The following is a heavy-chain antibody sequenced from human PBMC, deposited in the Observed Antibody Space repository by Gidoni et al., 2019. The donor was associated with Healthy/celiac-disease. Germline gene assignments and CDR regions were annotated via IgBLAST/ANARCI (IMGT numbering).Heavy chain of an antibody. V-gene: IGHV3-23*01. Sequence: EVQLLESGGGLVQPGGSLRLACAASGCTVSSYAMSWVRQAPWKGLEWVSAISGSGGSTYYADSVTGRFTISRDNSKNTLYLQMNSLRAEDTAVYYCAKPAGIVGADEVDYWGQGTLVTVSS. D-gene: IGHD1-26*01. CDR3: AKPAGIVGADEVDY. CDR1: GCTVSSYA. CDR2: ISGSGGST. J-gene: IGHJ4*02.